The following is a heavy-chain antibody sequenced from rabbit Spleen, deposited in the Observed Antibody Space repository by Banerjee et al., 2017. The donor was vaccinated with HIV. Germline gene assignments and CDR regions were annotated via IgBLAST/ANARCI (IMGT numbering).Heavy chain of an antibody. CDR2: ISTGDGYT. CDR3: YGMDL. Sequence: QQQLEESGGGLVKPGGTLTLTCKASGIDFSTYFYMCWVRQAPGKGLEWIGCISTGDGYTYYASWVNGRFTISRSTSLTAVDTATYFCARDAGTSFSTYGMDLWAKGPWSPS. CDR1: GIDFSTYFY. V-gene: IGHV1S43*01. D-gene: IGHD8-1*01. J-gene: IGHJ6*01.